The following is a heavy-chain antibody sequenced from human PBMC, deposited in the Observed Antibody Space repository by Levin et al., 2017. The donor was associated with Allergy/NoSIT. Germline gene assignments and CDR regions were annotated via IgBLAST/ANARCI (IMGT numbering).Heavy chain of an antibody. CDR2: ISASGGGT. CDR1: GFTFSNYA. Sequence: LSLTCAASGFTFSNYAMSWVRQAPGKGLEWVSAISASGGGTFHADSVMGRFTTSRDNSKTKNTLFLQMNNLRVEDTAIYYCARRVATYYFDYWGQGALVTVSA. D-gene: IGHD5-12*01. CDR3: ARRVATYYFDY. V-gene: IGHV3-23*01. J-gene: IGHJ4*02.